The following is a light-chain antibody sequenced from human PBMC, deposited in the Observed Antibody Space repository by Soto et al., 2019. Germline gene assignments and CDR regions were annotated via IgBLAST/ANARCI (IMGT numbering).Light chain of an antibody. Sequence: QSALTQPRSVSGSPGGSVTISCSGTSSDVGSYNYVSWYQQYPGKTPKVMIYDVSERPSEVPVRFSGSKSGNTASLTISGLQAEDEAEYFCCSYSGSDSLLFGGGTKVTVL. V-gene: IGLV2-11*01. J-gene: IGLJ2*01. CDR1: SSDVGSYNY. CDR2: DVS. CDR3: CSYSGSDSLL.